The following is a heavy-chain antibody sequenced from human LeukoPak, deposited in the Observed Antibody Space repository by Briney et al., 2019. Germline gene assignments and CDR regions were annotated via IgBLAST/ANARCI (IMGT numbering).Heavy chain of an antibody. CDR2: IYYSGST. CDR3: ARDRYCSGGSCTHDAFDI. V-gene: IGHV4-59*12. CDR1: GGSISSYY. J-gene: IGHJ3*02. D-gene: IGHD2-15*01. Sequence: PSETLSLTCTVSGGSISSYYWSWIRQPPGKGLEWIGYIYYSGSTNYNPSLKSRVTISVDTSKNQFSLKLSSVTAADTAVYYCARDRYCSGGSCTHDAFDIWGQGTMATVSS.